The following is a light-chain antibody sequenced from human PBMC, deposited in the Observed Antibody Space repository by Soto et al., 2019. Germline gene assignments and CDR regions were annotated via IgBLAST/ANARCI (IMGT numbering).Light chain of an antibody. Sequence: IQMTQSPSSLSASVGDRVTITCRASQTIDKYLNWYQHIPGRAPKLLIYGASSLQSGVPTMFSGSGGGTYFTLTISSLQHEDFATYYCQQSYSSPGTFGRGTRVE. V-gene: IGKV1-39*01. CDR3: QQSYSSPGT. J-gene: IGKJ1*01. CDR2: GAS. CDR1: QTIDKY.